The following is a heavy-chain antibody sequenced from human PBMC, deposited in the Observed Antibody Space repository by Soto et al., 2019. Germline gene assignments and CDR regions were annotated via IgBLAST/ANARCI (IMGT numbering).Heavy chain of an antibody. V-gene: IGHV1-18*01. CDR2: ISAYNGDT. Sequence: QVQLVQSGGEVKKPGASVKVSCKASGYTFTSFGLTWVRQAPGHGLAWMGWISAYNGDTKYAQKVQGRVTMTTDTATNTAHMELRSLRPDDPAVYYCARGGDSYGDDYWGQGTLVTVSS. CDR3: ARGGDSYGDDY. D-gene: IGHD5-18*01. CDR1: GYTFTSFG. J-gene: IGHJ4*02.